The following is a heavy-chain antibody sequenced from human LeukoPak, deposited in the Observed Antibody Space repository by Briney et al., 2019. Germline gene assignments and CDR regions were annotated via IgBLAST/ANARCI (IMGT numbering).Heavy chain of an antibody. CDR1: SDSISSGGYY. D-gene: IGHD5-24*01. J-gene: IGHJ2*01. CDR2: IYHTGST. Sequence: SETLSLTCTVSSDSISSGGYYWSWIRQHPGKGLEWIGCIYHTGSTHYNPSLKSRVTMSVDRSQNQFSLRLSTVTAADTAVYYCARGLVEMATRYFDLWGRGTLVTVSS. V-gene: IGHV4-31*03. CDR3: ARGLVEMATRYFDL.